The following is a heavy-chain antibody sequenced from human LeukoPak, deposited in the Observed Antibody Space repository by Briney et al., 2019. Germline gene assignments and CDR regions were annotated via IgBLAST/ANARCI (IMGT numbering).Heavy chain of an antibody. CDR3: ARDSLYSSSWTLYYYYGMDV. D-gene: IGHD6-13*01. J-gene: IGHJ6*02. CDR2: ISNSGST. CDR1: GGSISSYY. V-gene: IGHV4-4*08. Sequence: SETLSLTCTVSGGSISSYYWSWIRQPPGKGLEWIGYISNSGSTNYHPSLKSRVTISSDTSKTQFTLKLSSVTAADTAVYYCARDSLYSSSWTLYYYYGMDVWGQGTTVTVSS.